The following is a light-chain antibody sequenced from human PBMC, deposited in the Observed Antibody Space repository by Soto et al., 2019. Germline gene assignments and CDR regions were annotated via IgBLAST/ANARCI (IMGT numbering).Light chain of an antibody. CDR3: QQYGSSPYT. Sequence: EIVLTQSPGTLSLSPGERATLSCRASQSVSSSYLAWYQQKPGQAPMLLIYGESRRATGITDRFSGSGSGTDFTLTISRLEPEDFAVYYCQQYGSSPYTFGQGTKLEIK. CDR2: GES. CDR1: QSVSSSY. J-gene: IGKJ2*01. V-gene: IGKV3-20*01.